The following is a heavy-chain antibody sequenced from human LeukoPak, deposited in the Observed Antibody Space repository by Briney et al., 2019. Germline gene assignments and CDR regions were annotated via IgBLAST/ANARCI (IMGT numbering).Heavy chain of an antibody. CDR1: GDSITSYY. D-gene: IGHD6-6*01. J-gene: IGHJ4*02. V-gene: IGHV4-4*07. CDR3: ARLGDSSSSGIDY. CDR2: IHTSGTT. Sequence: PSETLSLTCTVSGDSITSYYWNWIRQPAGKGLEWIGRIHTSGTTNHNPSLKSRVTMSVDTSMNQFSLKLSSVTAADAAVYYCARLGDSSSSGIDYWGQGTLVTVSS.